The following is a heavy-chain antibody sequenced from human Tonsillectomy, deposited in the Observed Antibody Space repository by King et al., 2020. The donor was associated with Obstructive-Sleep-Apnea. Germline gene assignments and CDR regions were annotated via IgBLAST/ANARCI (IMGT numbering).Heavy chain of an antibody. Sequence: VQLVESGGGVVQPGRSLRLSCAASGFSLSDYAMHWVRQAPGKGLEGVGVISYDGINKYYADSVQGRFTISRDNSENMLYLQMDSLRTEDTAVYFCARDYWEKVATSLHYWGQGILVTVTS. V-gene: IGHV3-30-3*01. CDR2: ISYDGINK. D-gene: IGHD5-12*01. CDR3: ARDYWEKVATSLHY. J-gene: IGHJ4*02. CDR1: GFSLSDYA.